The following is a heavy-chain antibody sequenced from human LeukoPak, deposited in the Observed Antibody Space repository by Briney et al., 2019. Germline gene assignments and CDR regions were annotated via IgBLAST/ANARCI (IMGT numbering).Heavy chain of an antibody. Sequence: PSETLSLTCTVSGGSISSSSFFWAWIRQPPGKGLEWIGTVSYSGTTYYSPSLKSRITITVGTSKNQFSLKLSSVTAADTAVYYCATYYYDSSGQYYFDYWGQGTLVTVSS. V-gene: IGHV4-39*07. CDR1: GGSISSSSFF. J-gene: IGHJ4*02. CDR3: ATYYYDSSGQYYFDY. D-gene: IGHD3-22*01. CDR2: VSYSGTT.